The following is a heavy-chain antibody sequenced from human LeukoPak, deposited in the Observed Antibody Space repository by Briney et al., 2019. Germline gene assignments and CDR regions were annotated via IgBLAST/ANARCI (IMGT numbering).Heavy chain of an antibody. D-gene: IGHD3-10*01. Sequence: PSETLSLTCTVSGGSISSSSYYWGWIRQPPGKGLEWIGSIYYSGSTYYNPSLKSRVTISVDTSKNQFSLKLSSVTAADTAVYYCARREAYYYGSGSYYGPSWWVNRNSYFDYWGQGTLVTVSS. CDR3: ARREAYYYGSGSYYGPSWWVNRNSYFDY. CDR2: IYYSGST. J-gene: IGHJ4*02. V-gene: IGHV4-39*01. CDR1: GGSISSSSYY.